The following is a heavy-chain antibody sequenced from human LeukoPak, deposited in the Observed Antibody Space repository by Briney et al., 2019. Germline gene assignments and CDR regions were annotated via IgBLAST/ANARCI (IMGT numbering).Heavy chain of an antibody. D-gene: IGHD6-13*01. CDR1: GFTFSDYY. Sequence: GGSLRLSCAAFGFTFSDYYMSWIRQAPGKGLEWVSYISSSSSYTNYADSVKGRFTISRDNAKNSLYLQMNSLRAEDTAVYYCARDPIAAAGTSDYWGQGTLVTVSS. CDR3: ARDPIAAAGTSDY. V-gene: IGHV3-11*06. CDR2: ISSSSSYT. J-gene: IGHJ4*02.